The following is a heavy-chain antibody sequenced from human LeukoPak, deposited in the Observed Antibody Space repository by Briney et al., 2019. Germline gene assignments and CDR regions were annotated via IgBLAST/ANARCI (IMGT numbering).Heavy chain of an antibody. Sequence: GGSLRLSCAASGFSISTYAMNWVRQAPGKGLEWVAVISYDGSNKYYADSVKGRFTISRDNSKNTLYLQMNSLRAEDTAVYYCAKVTAARSYYYYGMDVWGQGTTVTVSS. J-gene: IGHJ6*02. CDR2: ISYDGSNK. CDR3: AKVTAARSYYYYGMDV. V-gene: IGHV3-30*18. CDR1: GFSISTYA. D-gene: IGHD6-6*01.